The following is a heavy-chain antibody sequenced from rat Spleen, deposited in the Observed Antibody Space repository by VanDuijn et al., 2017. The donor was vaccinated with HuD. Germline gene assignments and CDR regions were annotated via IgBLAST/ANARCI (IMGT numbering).Heavy chain of an antibody. CDR2: ISYDGSRT. Sequence: EVQLVESGGGLVQPGRSLKLSCAASGFTFSDYNMAWVRQAPTKGLEWVATISYDGSRTYYRDSVKGRFTISRDNGKSILYLEMDSLRSEDMATYYCARHGRGETTYYYGMDAWGRGASVTVSS. CDR1: GFTFSDYN. J-gene: IGHJ4*01. CDR3: ARHGRGETTYYYGMDA. V-gene: IGHV5-7*01. D-gene: IGHD4-3*01.